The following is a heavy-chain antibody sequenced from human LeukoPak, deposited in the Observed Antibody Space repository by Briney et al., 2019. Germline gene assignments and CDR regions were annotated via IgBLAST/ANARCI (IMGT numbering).Heavy chain of an antibody. J-gene: IGHJ4*02. CDR3: AREATELCFDY. V-gene: IGHV4-39*07. Sequence: SETLSLTCTVSGGSISSSSYYWGWIRQPPGKGLEWIGSIYYSGSTYYNPSLKSRVTISVDTSKNQFSLKLSSVTAADTAVYYCAREATELCFDYWGQGTLVTVSS. D-gene: IGHD5-24*01. CDR1: GGSISSSSYY. CDR2: IYYSGST.